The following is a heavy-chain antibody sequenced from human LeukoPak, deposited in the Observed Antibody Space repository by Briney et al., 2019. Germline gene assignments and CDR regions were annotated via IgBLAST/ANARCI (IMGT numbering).Heavy chain of an antibody. Sequence: GGSLRLSCAASGFTFSSYWMSWVRQAPGKGLEWVANIKQDESGKFYVDSVKGRFTISRDNAKNSLYLQMNSLRAEDTAIYYCARAPIVVVPARSPTYFDFWGQGALVTVSS. J-gene: IGHJ4*02. V-gene: IGHV3-7*01. D-gene: IGHD2-2*01. CDR2: IKQDESGK. CDR1: GFTFSSYW. CDR3: ARAPIVVVPARSPTYFDF.